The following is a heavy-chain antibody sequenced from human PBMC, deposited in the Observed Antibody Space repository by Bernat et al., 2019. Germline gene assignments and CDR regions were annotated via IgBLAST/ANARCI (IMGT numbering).Heavy chain of an antibody. CDR2: ISSSSSYT. V-gene: IGHV3-11*05. CDR1: GFTFSDYY. J-gene: IGHJ4*02. Sequence: VQLVESGGGLVQPGGSLRLSCAASGFTFSDYYMSWIRQAPGKGLEWVSYISSSSSYTNYADSVKGRFTISRDNAKNSLYLQMNSLRAEDTAVYYCARAGRMTTSIYFDYWGQGTLVTVSS. D-gene: IGHD3-10*01. CDR3: ARAGRMTTSIYFDY.